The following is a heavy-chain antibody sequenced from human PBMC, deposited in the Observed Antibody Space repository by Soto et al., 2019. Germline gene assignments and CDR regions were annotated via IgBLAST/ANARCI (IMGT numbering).Heavy chain of an antibody. CDR2: IYHSGST. Sequence: PSETLSLTCAVSGGSISSGGYSWSWIRQPPGKGLEWIGYIYHSGSTYYNPSLKSRVTISVDRSKNQFSLKLSAVTAADTAVYYCARGRDDYGRHFRLAPSAQGTLVPVSS. CDR1: GGSISSGGYS. D-gene: IGHD4-17*01. V-gene: IGHV4-30-2*01. J-gene: IGHJ5*02. CDR3: ARGRDDYGRHFRLAP.